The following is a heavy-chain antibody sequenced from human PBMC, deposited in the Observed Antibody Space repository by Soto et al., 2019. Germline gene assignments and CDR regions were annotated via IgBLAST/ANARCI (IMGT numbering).Heavy chain of an antibody. Sequence: GGSLRLSCAASGFTFSSYSMNWVRQAPGKGLEWVSTISSGSSYIYYADSVKGRFTISRDNAKNSLYLQMNSLRAEDTAVYYCARVVVPAAIRMDVWGQGTTVTVSS. J-gene: IGHJ6*02. CDR1: GFTFSSYS. CDR2: ISSGSSYI. V-gene: IGHV3-21*01. D-gene: IGHD2-2*01. CDR3: ARVVVPAAIRMDV.